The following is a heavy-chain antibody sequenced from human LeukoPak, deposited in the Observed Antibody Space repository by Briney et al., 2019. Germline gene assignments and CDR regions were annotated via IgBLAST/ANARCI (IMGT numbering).Heavy chain of an antibody. CDR2: INANTGNP. CDR3: GRDPKLGIRGYTYGYIDF. J-gene: IGHJ4*02. V-gene: IGHV7-4-1*02. Sequence: ASVKVSCKTSGYTFTTYAISWVRQAPGQGLEWMGWINANTGNPTYAQGFFTGRYVFSLDTSVNTAYLQITGLKADDTAVYYCGRDPKLGIRGYTYGYIDFWGQGTLVTVAS. D-gene: IGHD5-18*01. CDR1: GYTFTTYA.